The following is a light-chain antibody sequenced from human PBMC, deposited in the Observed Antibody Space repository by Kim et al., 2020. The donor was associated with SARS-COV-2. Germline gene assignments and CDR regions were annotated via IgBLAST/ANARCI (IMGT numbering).Light chain of an antibody. CDR1: QSVSSY. J-gene: IGKJ4*01. Sequence: ELVLTQSPDTLSLSPGERATLSCRASQSVSSYLAWYQQKPGQAPRLLIYDAFNRATGIPARFSGSGSGTDFTLTISSLEPEDFAVYFCHQRSNWPLTFGVGTKVDIK. V-gene: IGKV3-11*01. CDR2: DAF. CDR3: HQRSNWPLT.